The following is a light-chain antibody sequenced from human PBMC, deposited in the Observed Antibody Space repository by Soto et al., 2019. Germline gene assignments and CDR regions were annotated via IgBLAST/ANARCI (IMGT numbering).Light chain of an antibody. CDR3: QQRSKWPLT. J-gene: IGKJ4*01. V-gene: IGKV3-11*01. CDR2: DAS. Sequence: EIVLTQSPATLSLSPWERATLSCMASQSVTDFLAWYQQKPGQAPRLLIYDASNRATGIPARFSGSGSGTDFTLTISSLEPEDFAVYYCQQRSKWPLTFGGGTKVDIK. CDR1: QSVTDF.